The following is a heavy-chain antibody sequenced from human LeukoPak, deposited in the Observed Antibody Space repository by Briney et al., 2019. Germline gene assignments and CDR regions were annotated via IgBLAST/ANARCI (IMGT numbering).Heavy chain of an antibody. CDR3: ARDGGSCYSCYYYGMDV. CDR2: INAGNGNT. D-gene: IGHD2-15*01. CDR1: GYTFTSYA. Sequence: ASVKVSCKASGYTFTSYAMHWVRQAPGQRLEWMGWINAGNGNTKYSQKFQGRVTITRDTSASTAYMELSSLRSEDTAVYYCARDGGSCYSCYYYGMDVWGQGTTVTVSS. J-gene: IGHJ6*02. V-gene: IGHV1-3*01.